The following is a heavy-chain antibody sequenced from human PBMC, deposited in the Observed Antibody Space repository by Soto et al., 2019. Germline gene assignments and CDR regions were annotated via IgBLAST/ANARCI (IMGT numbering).Heavy chain of an antibody. J-gene: IGHJ4*02. D-gene: IGHD3-10*01. CDR3: ARGAVRGVITPDY. Sequence: TCTVSGGSFSSYAISWVRQAPGQGLEWMGGIIPIFGTANYAQKFQGRVTITADKSTSTAYMELSSLRSEDTAVYYCARGAVRGVITPDYWGQGTLVTVSS. V-gene: IGHV1-69*06. CDR2: IIPIFGTA. CDR1: GGSFSSYA.